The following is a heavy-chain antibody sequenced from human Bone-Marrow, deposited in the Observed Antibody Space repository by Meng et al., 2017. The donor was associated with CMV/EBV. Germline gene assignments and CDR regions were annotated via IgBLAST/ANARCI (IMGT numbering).Heavy chain of an antibody. CDR3: ATGEYDGSYYYGLDV. D-gene: IGHD4-17*01. J-gene: IGHJ6*02. CDR1: GYTFTGYY. CDR2: INPNSGGT. Sequence: ASVKVSCKASGYTFTGYYMHWVRQAPGQGLEWMGWINPNSGGTNYAQKFQGRVSITTDEATSTSYMDLSGLRSEDTAIYYCATGEYDGSYYYGLDVWGQGTTVTVSS. V-gene: IGHV1-2*02.